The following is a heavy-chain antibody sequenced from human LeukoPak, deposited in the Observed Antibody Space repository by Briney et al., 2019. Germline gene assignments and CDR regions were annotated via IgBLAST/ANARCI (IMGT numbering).Heavy chain of an antibody. J-gene: IGHJ4*02. CDR2: ISSSSSYI. Sequence: GGSLRLSCAASGFTFSSYSMNWARQAPGKGLEWVSSISSSSSYIYYADSVKGRFTISRDNAKNSLYLQMNSLRAEDTAVYYCARAGLAAAGSLDYWGQGTLVTVSS. CDR3: ARAGLAAAGSLDY. CDR1: GFTFSSYS. D-gene: IGHD6-13*01. V-gene: IGHV3-21*01.